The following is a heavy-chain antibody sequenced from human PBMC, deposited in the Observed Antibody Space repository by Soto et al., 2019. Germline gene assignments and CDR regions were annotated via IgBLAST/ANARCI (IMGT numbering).Heavy chain of an antibody. CDR2: ISAYNGNT. D-gene: IGHD6-13*01. CDR1: GYTFTSYG. Sequence: QVQLVQSGAEVKKPGASVKVSCKASGYTFTSYGISWVRQAPGQGLEWMGWISAYNGNTNYAQKLQGRVTMTTDTSTSTAYMELRRLRSDDTAVYYCARERGSSWTYYYFGMDVWGQGTTVTVSS. CDR3: ARERGSSWTYYYFGMDV. V-gene: IGHV1-18*01. J-gene: IGHJ6*02.